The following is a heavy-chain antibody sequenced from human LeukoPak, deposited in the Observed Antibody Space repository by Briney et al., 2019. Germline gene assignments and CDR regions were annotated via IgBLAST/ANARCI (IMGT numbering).Heavy chain of an antibody. J-gene: IGHJ6*02. CDR2: ISYDGRDK. CDR3: VNVVAATDYYYYGMDV. CDR1: GGSFSGYY. V-gene: IGHV3-30*18. D-gene: IGHD2-15*01. Sequence: LSLTCAVYGGSFSGYYWSWVRQAPGQGLEWMAFISYDGRDKYYADSVKGRSTISRDNSKNTLYLQMNSLRVEDTAVYYCVNVVAATDYYYYGMDVWGQGTTVTVSS.